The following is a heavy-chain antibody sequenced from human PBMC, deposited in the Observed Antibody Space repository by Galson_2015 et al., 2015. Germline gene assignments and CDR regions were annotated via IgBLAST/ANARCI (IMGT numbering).Heavy chain of an antibody. D-gene: IGHD3-16*01. CDR3: AHRRGYYDNDNYYIY. V-gene: IGHV2-5*02. Sequence: PALVKPTQTLTLTCTFSGFSLSTSAVGVGWIRQPPGKTLEWLGVIYWDDDKRYSPAVKSRLTITKDTSKNLVVLTMTNMDPVDTATYFCAHRRGYYDNDNYYIYWCQGTMVTVAS. J-gene: IGHJ4*02. CDR2: IYWDDDK. CDR1: GFSLSTSAVG.